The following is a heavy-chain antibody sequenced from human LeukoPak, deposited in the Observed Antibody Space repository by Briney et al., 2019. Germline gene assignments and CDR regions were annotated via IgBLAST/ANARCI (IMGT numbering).Heavy chain of an antibody. V-gene: IGHV1-18*01. CDR1: GGTFSSYA. CDR2: ISAYNGNT. D-gene: IGHD6-13*01. CDR3: AREETGAAGGRDYYYYYGMDV. J-gene: IGHJ6*02. Sequence: ASVKVSCKASGGTFSSYAISWVRQAPGQGLEWMGWISAYNGNTNYAQKLQGRVTMTTDTSTSTAYMELRSLRSDDTAVYYCAREETGAAGGRDYYYYYGMDVWGQGTTVTVSS.